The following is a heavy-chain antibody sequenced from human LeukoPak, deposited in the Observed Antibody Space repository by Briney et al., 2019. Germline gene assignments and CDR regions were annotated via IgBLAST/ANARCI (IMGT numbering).Heavy chain of an antibody. V-gene: IGHV1-18*01. J-gene: IGHJ1*01. Sequence: ASVKVSCKAPGYTFTSYGISWVRQAPGQGLEWMGWISAYNGNTHYAQNLQGRVTMATDTSTNTAYMELRSLRSDDTAVYYCARDSADCSGGSCYSAEYFQYWGQGTLVTVSS. D-gene: IGHD2-15*01. CDR1: GYTFTSYG. CDR2: ISAYNGNT. CDR3: ARDSADCSGGSCYSAEYFQY.